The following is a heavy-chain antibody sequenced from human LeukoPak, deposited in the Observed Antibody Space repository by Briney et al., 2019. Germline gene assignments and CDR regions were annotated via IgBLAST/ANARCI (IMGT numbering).Heavy chain of an antibody. Sequence: PSETLSLTCTVSGGSISSYYWSWIRQHPGKGLEWIGYIYYSGSTYYNPSLKSRVTMSVDTSKNQFSLKLSSVTAADTAVYYCARWAVGGATGVDYWGQGTLVTVSS. CDR3: ARWAVGGATGVDY. D-gene: IGHD1-26*01. CDR2: IYYSGST. J-gene: IGHJ4*02. CDR1: GGSISSYY. V-gene: IGHV4-59*06.